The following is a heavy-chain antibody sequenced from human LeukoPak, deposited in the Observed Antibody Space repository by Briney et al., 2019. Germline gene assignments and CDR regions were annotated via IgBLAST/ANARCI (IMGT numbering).Heavy chain of an antibody. D-gene: IGHD3-22*01. CDR1: GYTFTSYG. V-gene: IGHV1-18*01. Sequence: ASVKVSCKASGYTFTSYGISWVRQAPGQGLEWMGWISAYNGNTNYAQKLQGRVTMTRDTSTSTVYMELSSLRSEDTAVYYCARSGVTYYYDSSGYYYDYWGQGTLVTVSS. CDR3: ARSGVTYYYDSSGYYYDY. J-gene: IGHJ4*02. CDR2: ISAYNGNT.